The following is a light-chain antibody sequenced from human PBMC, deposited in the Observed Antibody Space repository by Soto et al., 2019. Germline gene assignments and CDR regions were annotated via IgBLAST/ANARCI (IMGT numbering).Light chain of an antibody. CDR3: QQYKSYSLT. Sequence: DIQMTQSPSTLSASIGDRVTITCRASQSISSWLAWYQQKPGKAPKLLIYKASSLESGDPSRFSGSGSGTDFTLAISSLQADDFATYYCQQYKSYSLTFGGGTKVEIK. J-gene: IGKJ4*01. V-gene: IGKV1-5*03. CDR2: KAS. CDR1: QSISSW.